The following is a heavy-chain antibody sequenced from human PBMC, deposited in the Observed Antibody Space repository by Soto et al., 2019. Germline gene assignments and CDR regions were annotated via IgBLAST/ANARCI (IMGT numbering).Heavy chain of an antibody. V-gene: IGHV6-1*01. CDR3: ARLGYCSGGSCYGYYYYMDV. D-gene: IGHD2-15*01. CDR1: GDSVSSNSAA. CDR2: TYYRSKWYN. Sequence: PSQTLSLTCAISGDSVSSNSAAWNWIRQSPSRGLEWLGRTYYRSKWYNDYAVSVKSRITINPDTSKNQFSLQLNSVTPEDTAVYYCARLGYCSGGSCYGYYYYMDVWGKGTTVTVSS. J-gene: IGHJ6*03.